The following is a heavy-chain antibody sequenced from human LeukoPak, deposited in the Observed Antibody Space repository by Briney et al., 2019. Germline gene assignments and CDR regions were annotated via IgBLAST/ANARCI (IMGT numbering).Heavy chain of an antibody. J-gene: IGHJ3*02. CDR3: ARVPPRFDRSGYLLRAFDI. V-gene: IGHV4-39*01. CDR1: GGSISSTNYF. Sequence: TSETLSLTCTVSGGSISSTNYFWGWIRQPPGKGLEWIGSFYYVGSTYYNSSLKSRVTLSVDTSKNQFSLNLSSVTAADTAVYYCARVPPRFDRSGYLLRAFDIWGQGTMVIVSS. CDR2: FYYVGST. D-gene: IGHD3-22*01.